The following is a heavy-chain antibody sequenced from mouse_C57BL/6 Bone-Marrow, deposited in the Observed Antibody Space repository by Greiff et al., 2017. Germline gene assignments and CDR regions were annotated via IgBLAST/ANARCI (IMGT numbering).Heavy chain of an antibody. CDR2: IYPRSGNT. V-gene: IGHV1-81*01. Sequence: VQLQQSGAELARPGASVKLSCKASGYTFTSYGVSWVKQRTGQGLEWIGEIYPRSGNTYYNEKFKGKATLTADKSSSTAYMELRSLTSEDSAVEFCARKLIYYYGRPFDYWGQGTTLTVSS. J-gene: IGHJ2*01. CDR3: ARKLIYYYGRPFDY. CDR1: GYTFTSYG. D-gene: IGHD1-1*01.